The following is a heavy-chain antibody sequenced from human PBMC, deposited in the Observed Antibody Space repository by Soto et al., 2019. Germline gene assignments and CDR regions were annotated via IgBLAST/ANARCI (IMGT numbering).Heavy chain of an antibody. D-gene: IGHD2-15*01. CDR1: GGSTSSGGYY. Sequence: SETLSLTCTVSGGSTSSGGYYWSWIRQYPGKGLEWIGFVYYSGGTYYNPSLKSRVIISVDTSKKQFSLKLSSVTAADTAVYYCARDAALKWFDPWGQGTLVTVS. CDR3: ARDAALKWFDP. J-gene: IGHJ5*02. CDR2: VYYSGGT. V-gene: IGHV4-31*03.